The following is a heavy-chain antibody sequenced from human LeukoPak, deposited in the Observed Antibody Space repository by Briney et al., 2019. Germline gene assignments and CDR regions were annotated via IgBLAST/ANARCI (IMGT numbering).Heavy chain of an antibody. Sequence: GGSLRLSCAASGFTFSSYAMHWVRQAPGKGLEWVSSISSSSSYIYYADSVKGRFTISRDNAKNSLYLQMNSLRAEDTAVYYCARGGNVAFDIWGQGTMVTVSS. D-gene: IGHD4-23*01. CDR2: ISSSSSYI. CDR1: GFTFSSYA. CDR3: ARGGNVAFDI. J-gene: IGHJ3*02. V-gene: IGHV3-21*01.